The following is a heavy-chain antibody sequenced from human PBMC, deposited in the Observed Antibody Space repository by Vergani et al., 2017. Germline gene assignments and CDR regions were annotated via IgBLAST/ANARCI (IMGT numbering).Heavy chain of an antibody. J-gene: IGHJ4*02. CDR1: GYTFTSYG. CDR2: ISAYNGNT. V-gene: IGHV1-18*04. D-gene: IGHD3-22*01. Sequence: QVQLVQSGAEVKKPGASVKVSCKASGYTFTSYGISWVRQAPGQGLEWMGWISAYNGNTNYAQKLQGRVIMTTDTSTSTAYMELRSLRSDDTAVYYCARSPYYYDSSGYYAFDYWGQGTLVTVSS. CDR3: ARSPYYYDSSGYYAFDY.